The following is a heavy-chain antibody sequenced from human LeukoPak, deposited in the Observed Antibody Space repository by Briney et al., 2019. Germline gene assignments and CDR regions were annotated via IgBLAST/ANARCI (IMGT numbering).Heavy chain of an antibody. CDR3: VREPTDDYGDLTDAFDI. V-gene: IGHV3-74*01. CDR1: GFTFSSYW. Sequence: GGSLRLYCAASGFTFSSYWMHWVRQAPGKGLVWVSRINSDGSSTSYADSVKGRFTISRDNAKNTLYLQMNSLRAEDTAVYYCVREPTDDYGDLTDAFDIWGQGTMVTVSS. D-gene: IGHD4-17*01. J-gene: IGHJ3*02. CDR2: INSDGSST.